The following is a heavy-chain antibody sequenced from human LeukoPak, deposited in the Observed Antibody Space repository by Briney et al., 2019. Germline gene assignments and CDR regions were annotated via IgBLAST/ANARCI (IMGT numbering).Heavy chain of an antibody. CDR2: IHYSGST. Sequence: SETLSLTCTVSGASTSSFSWGWIRQPPGKGLEWIGYIHYSGSTNYNSSLKSRVTISVDTSKNQFSLKLSSVTAADTAVYYCARHGGETIVATILHAFDIWGQGTMVTVSS. CDR3: ARHGGETIVATILHAFDI. CDR1: GASTSSFS. V-gene: IGHV4-59*08. D-gene: IGHD5-12*01. J-gene: IGHJ3*02.